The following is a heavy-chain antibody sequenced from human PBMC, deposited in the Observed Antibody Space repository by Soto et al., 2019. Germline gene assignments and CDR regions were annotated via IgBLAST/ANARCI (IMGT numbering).Heavy chain of an antibody. Sequence: PSETLSLTCAVYGGSFSGYYWTWIRQPPGTGLEWIGEINHSGSTNYNPSLKSRVTISVDTSKNQFSLKLTSVTAADTAVYYCATARITGIFDYWGQGTLVTVSS. D-gene: IGHD2-8*02. CDR1: GGSFSGYY. V-gene: IGHV4-34*01. J-gene: IGHJ4*02. CDR2: INHSGST. CDR3: ATARITGIFDY.